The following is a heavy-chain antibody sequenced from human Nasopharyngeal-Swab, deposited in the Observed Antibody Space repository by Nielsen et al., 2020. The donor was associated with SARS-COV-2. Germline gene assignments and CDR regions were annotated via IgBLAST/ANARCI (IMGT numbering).Heavy chain of an antibody. V-gene: IGHV3-43*01. CDR1: GFTFDDYS. CDR3: AKDMGSSPTLDY. D-gene: IGHD6-13*01. Sequence: GESLKISCAASGFTFDDYSMHWVRQAPGKGLEWVSLIGWDGGGPNYADSVKGRFTIPRDNRKDSLYLQMHSLRTEDTALYYCAKDMGSSPTLDYWGRGTLVTVSS. CDR2: IGWDGGGP. J-gene: IGHJ4*02.